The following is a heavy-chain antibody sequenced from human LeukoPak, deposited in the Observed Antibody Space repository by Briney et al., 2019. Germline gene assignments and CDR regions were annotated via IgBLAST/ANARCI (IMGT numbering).Heavy chain of an antibody. J-gene: IGHJ4*02. CDR3: AKAAAAPGFDF. CDR2: VSGSGDRM. D-gene: IGHD6-13*01. Sequence: PSGGSLRLSCAASGFTSSSYALNWVRQAPGKGLEWVATVSGSGDRMYHADSVKGRFTISRDNSKNTIYLQMNSLGAEDTALYYCAKAAAAPGFDFWGQGTLVTVSS. V-gene: IGHV3-23*01. CDR1: GFTSSSYA.